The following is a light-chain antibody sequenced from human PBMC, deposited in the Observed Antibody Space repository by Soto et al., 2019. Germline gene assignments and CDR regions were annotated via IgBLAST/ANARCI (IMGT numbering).Light chain of an antibody. CDR2: AAS. CDR1: QTFVSTY. V-gene: IGKV3-20*01. Sequence: ELVLTQSPGTLSLSPGHRATLSCRASQTFVSTYLAWYQQKPGQPPRLLIYAASSRATGIPDRFSGSGSGTDFTLTISRLEPEDFAVYYCQVFGSSPRYTFGRGTKLEIK. CDR3: QVFGSSPRYT. J-gene: IGKJ2*01.